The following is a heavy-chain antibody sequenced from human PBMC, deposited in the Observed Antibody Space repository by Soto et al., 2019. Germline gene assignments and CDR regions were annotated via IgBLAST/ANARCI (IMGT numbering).Heavy chain of an antibody. CDR2: ISSSGSTI. Sequence: PGGSLRLSCAASGFTFSDYYMSWIRQAPGKGLEWVSYISSSGSTIYYADSVKGRFTISRDNAKNSLYLQMNSLRAEDTAVYYCARRYCTNGVCYNLFDYWGQGTLVTVSS. CDR3: ARRYCTNGVCYNLFDY. CDR1: GFTFSDYY. D-gene: IGHD2-8*01. J-gene: IGHJ4*02. V-gene: IGHV3-11*01.